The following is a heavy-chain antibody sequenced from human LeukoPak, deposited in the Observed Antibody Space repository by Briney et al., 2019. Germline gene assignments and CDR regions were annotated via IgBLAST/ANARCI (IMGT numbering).Heavy chain of an antibody. CDR3: ARDGGSYSDWFDP. Sequence: GASVKVSCKASGYTFTSYGISWVRQAPGQGLEWMGWISVYNANTKYAQKLQGRVTMTRDTSTSTAYMELRSLRSDDTAVYYCARDGGSYSDWFDPWGQGTLVIVSS. V-gene: IGHV1-18*01. J-gene: IGHJ5*02. CDR1: GYTFTSYG. D-gene: IGHD1-26*01. CDR2: ISVYNANT.